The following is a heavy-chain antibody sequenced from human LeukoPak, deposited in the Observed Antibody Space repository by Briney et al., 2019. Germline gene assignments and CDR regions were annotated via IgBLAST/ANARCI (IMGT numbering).Heavy chain of an antibody. V-gene: IGHV1-24*01. Sequence: GASVKVSCKVSGYTLTELSMHWVRQAPGKGLEWMGGFDPEDGETIYAQKFQGRVTMTEDTSTDTAYMELSILRSEDTAVYYCATYQIGYNWNADWGQGTLVTVSS. CDR3: ATYQIGYNWNAD. CDR1: GYTLTELS. CDR2: FDPEDGET. J-gene: IGHJ4*02. D-gene: IGHD1-1*01.